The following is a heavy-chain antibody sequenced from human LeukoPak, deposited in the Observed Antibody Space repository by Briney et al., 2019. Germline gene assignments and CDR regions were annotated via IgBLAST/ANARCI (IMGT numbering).Heavy chain of an antibody. J-gene: IGHJ4*02. V-gene: IGHV3-7*01. Sequence: RGSLRLSCVDSGITFSKYWMNWVRQAPGKGLEWVANMKHDGNEKDYVDSVEGRFTISRDNAKSSLYLQMNNLRAEDTAVYYCARDLGHSGYDLYDYWGQGTLVTVSS. CDR2: MKHDGNEK. D-gene: IGHD5-12*01. CDR3: ARDLGHSGYDLYDY. CDR1: GITFSKYW.